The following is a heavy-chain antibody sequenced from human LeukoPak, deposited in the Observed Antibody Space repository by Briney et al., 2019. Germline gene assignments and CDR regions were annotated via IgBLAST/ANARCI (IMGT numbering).Heavy chain of an antibody. D-gene: IGHD6-19*01. J-gene: IGHJ4*02. Sequence: SSVTVSYMASGYTFTDYYMHGVRQAPGQGREGMGWINPNGCGTNYPHRFQGRGTNTRDTSISTAYMEVSMLRSHSPARYYCARDWSSGWTPQDYWGQGTMVTVSS. CDR1: GYTFTDYY. V-gene: IGHV1-2*02. CDR3: ARDWSSGWTPQDY. CDR2: INPNGCGT.